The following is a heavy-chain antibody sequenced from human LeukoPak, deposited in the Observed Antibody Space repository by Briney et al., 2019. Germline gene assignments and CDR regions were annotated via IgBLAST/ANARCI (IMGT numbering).Heavy chain of an antibody. CDR1: GFTFISYA. CDR3: VRDMGGAYDF. J-gene: IGHJ4*02. CDR2: ISSNGGST. D-gene: IGHD2-21*01. Sequence: GGSLRLSCSASGFTFISYAMHWVRQAPGKGLEYVSAISSNGGSTYYADSVRGRFTISRDNSKNTIFLQMSSLRAEDTAVYYCVRDMGGAYDFWGQGTLVTVSS. V-gene: IGHV3-64D*06.